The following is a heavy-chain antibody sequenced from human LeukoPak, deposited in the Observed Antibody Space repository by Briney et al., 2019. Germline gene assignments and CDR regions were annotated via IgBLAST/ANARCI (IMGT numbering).Heavy chain of an antibody. D-gene: IGHD2-21*02. V-gene: IGHV4-59*08. Sequence: PSETLSLTCTVSGGSLTGYYWAWIRQPPGKRLEWIGYFHSSGGPKYNPSLKSRVTVSIDMSKNQFSLNLRSVTAADTAAYYCAKLANCGDDCYDRPHWFDPWGQGRLVTVSS. CDR2: FHSSGGP. CDR1: GGSLTGYY. CDR3: AKLANCGDDCYDRPHWFDP. J-gene: IGHJ5*02.